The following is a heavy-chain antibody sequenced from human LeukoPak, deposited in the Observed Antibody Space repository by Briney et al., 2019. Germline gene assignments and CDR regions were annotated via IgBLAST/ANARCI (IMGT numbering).Heavy chain of an antibody. D-gene: IGHD5-12*01. CDR3: ARDRGRRDDY. J-gene: IGHJ4*02. CDR1: GFTFSSYW. Sequence: GGSLRLSCAASGFTFSSYWMTWVRQAPGKGLEWVANINEDGSEKHYVDYVKGRFTVSRDNAENSLYLQMNSLGAEDTAVYYFARDRGRRDDYWGQGTLVTVSS. CDR2: INEDGSEK. V-gene: IGHV3-7*03.